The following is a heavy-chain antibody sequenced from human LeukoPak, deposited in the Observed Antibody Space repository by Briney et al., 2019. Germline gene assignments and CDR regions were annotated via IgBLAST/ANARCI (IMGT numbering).Heavy chain of an antibody. CDR3: TTTDLLIKYCGGGSCHSYYPYVMDV. CDR1: GGSFTSYA. J-gene: IGHJ6*02. Sequence: RASMNVSCKASGGSFTSYAINWVRQTPGQGLEGMGRIIPILGITNYPQRFQGRVTTTADTSTSTAYMEVSSLRSGDTSVYCCTTTDLLIKYCGGGSCHSYYPYVMDVWGQGTTVTVPS. V-gene: IGHV1-69*04. CDR2: IIPILGIT. D-gene: IGHD2-15*01.